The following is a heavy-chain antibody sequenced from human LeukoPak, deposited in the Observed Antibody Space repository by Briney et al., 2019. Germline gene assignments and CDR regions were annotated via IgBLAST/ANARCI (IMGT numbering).Heavy chain of an antibody. D-gene: IGHD6-6*01. J-gene: IGHJ4*02. Sequence: PGGSLRLSCAASGFTFSSYWMSWARQAPGKGLEWVANIKQDGSEKYYVDSVKGRFTISRDNAKNSLYLQMNSLRAEDTAVYYCASSIAARYFDYWGQGTLVTVSS. CDR2: IKQDGSEK. CDR1: GFTFSSYW. CDR3: ASSIAARYFDY. V-gene: IGHV3-7*01.